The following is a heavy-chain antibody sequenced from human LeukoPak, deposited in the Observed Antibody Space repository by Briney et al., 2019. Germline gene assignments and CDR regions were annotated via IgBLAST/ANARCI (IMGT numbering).Heavy chain of an antibody. V-gene: IGHV4-34*01. CDR3: ARGLWGGFDP. Sequence: PSETLSLTCAVYGGSFSGYYWSWIRQPPGKGLEWIGEINHSGSTNYNPSLKRRVTISVDTSKTPFSLKLSSVTAADTAVYYCARGLWGGFDPWGQGTLVTVSS. D-gene: IGHD3-16*01. CDR1: GGSFSGYY. J-gene: IGHJ5*02. CDR2: INHSGST.